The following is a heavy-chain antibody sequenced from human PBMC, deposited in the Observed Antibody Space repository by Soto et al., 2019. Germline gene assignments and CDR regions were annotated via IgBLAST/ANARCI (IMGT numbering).Heavy chain of an antibody. Sequence: QVQVLQSGPEVKRPGASVTVSCKTSGYTFSTSGISWVRQAPGQGLEWVGWIRPDNGNRKSAQRLQGRVTLTTDTSASAACMEMRSLTSDETAMYDCARDTESNRCTAWGKGTLFTVSS. CDR2: IRPDNGNR. J-gene: IGHJ1*01. D-gene: IGHD2-2*01. V-gene: IGHV1-18*01. CDR1: GYTFSTSG. CDR3: ARDTESNRCTA.